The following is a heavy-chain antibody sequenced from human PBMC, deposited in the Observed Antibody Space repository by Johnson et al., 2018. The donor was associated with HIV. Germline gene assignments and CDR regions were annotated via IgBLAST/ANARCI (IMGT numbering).Heavy chain of an antibody. Sequence: QVQLVEYGGGVVQPGRSLRLSCAASGFTFSSYGMHWVRQAPGKGLEWVAVISYDGSNKYYPDSVKGRFTISRDNAKNSLYLQMNSLTAGDTAVYYCARTRSGSFPHSDPFDTWGQGTMVTVSS. CDR3: ARTRSGSFPHSDPFDT. CDR1: GFTFSSYG. CDR2: ISYDGSNK. V-gene: IGHV3-30*03. J-gene: IGHJ3*02. D-gene: IGHD1-26*01.